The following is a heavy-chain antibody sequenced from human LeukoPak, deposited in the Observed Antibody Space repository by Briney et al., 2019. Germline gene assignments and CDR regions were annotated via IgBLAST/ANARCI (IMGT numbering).Heavy chain of an antibody. Sequence: SETLSLTCTVSGGSISSYYWSWIRQPPGKGLEWIGYIYTSVSTNYNPSLKSRVTISVDTSKNQFSLKLSSVTAADTAVYYCARHERYYDSSGLDYWGQGTLVTVSS. V-gene: IGHV4-4*09. CDR3: ARHERYYDSSGLDY. CDR2: IYTSVST. J-gene: IGHJ4*02. D-gene: IGHD3-22*01. CDR1: GGSISSYY.